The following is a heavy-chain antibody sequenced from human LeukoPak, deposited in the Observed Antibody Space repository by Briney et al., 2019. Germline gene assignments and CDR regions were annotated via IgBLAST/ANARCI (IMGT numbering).Heavy chain of an antibody. CDR2: IWYDGSNK. CDR1: GFTFSRYG. J-gene: IGHJ6*02. D-gene: IGHD6-19*01. CDR3: ATRSRYSSGWYSPYYYYGMDV. V-gene: IGHV3-33*01. Sequence: PGGSLRLSCAASGFTFSRYGMHWVRQAPGKGLEWVGMIWYDGSNKNYVDSVKGRFTISRDNSKNTLYLQMNSLRAEDTAVYYCATRSRYSSGWYSPYYYYGMDVWGQGTTATVSS.